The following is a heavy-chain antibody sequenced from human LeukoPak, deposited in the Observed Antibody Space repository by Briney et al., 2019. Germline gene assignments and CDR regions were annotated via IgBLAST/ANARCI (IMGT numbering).Heavy chain of an antibody. CDR3: ARDPGYSNSPYYLDY. D-gene: IGHD5-12*01. CDR2: ISYDGSNK. J-gene: IGHJ4*02. CDR1: GFTFSSYG. Sequence: GGSLRLSCAASGFTFSSYGMHWVRQAPGKGLEWVALISYDGSNKYYADSVKSRFTISRDNSKNTLYLQMNSLRAEDTAVFYCARDPGYSNSPYYLDYWGQGTLVTVSS. V-gene: IGHV3-30-3*01.